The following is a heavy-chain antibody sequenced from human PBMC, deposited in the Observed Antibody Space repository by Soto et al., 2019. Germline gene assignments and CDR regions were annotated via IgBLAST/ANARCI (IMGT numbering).Heavy chain of an antibody. D-gene: IGHD6-13*01. J-gene: IGHJ6*02. CDR2: IYPGDSDT. CDR1: GYSFTSYW. Sequence: GESLKISCKGSGYSFTSYWIGWVRQMPGKGLEWMGIIYPGDSDTRYSPSFQGQVTISADKSISTAYLQWSSLKASDTAMYYCARPTRQLVGYRDYYYYYGMDVWGQGTTVTVSS. V-gene: IGHV5-51*01. CDR3: ARPTRQLVGYRDYYYYYGMDV.